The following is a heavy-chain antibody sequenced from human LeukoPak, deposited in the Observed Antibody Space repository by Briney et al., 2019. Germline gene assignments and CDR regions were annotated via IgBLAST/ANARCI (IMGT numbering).Heavy chain of an antibody. V-gene: IGHV3-33*01. CDR3: GRGYYGDYGYGMDV. D-gene: IGHD4-17*01. J-gene: IGHJ6*02. Sequence: GGSLRLFCAASGFTFSSYGIHWVRQAPGKGLEWVAVIWYDGSNKYYADSVKGRFTISRDNSKNTLYLQMNSLRAEDTAVYYCGRGYYGDYGYGMDVWGQGTTVAVSS. CDR1: GFTFSSYG. CDR2: IWYDGSNK.